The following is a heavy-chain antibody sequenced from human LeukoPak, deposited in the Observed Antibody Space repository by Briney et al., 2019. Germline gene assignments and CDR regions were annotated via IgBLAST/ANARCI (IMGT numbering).Heavy chain of an antibody. J-gene: IGHJ4*02. CDR2: ISGSGGST. CDR1: GFTFSSYA. D-gene: IGHD3-22*01. Sequence: GGSLRLSCAASGFTFSSYAMSWVRQAPGKGLEWGSAISGSGGSTYYADSVKGRFTISRDNSKNTLYLQMNSLRAEDTAVYYCAKCESPITMIVVVTGGLFDYWGQRTLVTVSS. V-gene: IGHV3-23*01. CDR3: AKCESPITMIVVVTGGLFDY.